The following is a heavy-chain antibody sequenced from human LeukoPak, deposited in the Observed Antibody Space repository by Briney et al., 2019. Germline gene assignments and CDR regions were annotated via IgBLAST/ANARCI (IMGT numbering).Heavy chain of an antibody. CDR2: INHSGNT. Sequence: SETLSLTCAVYGGSFSGYCWSWIRQPPGKGLEWIGGINHSGNTNYNPSLKSRVTISVDTSKNQFSLKLSSVTAADTAVYYCARRGYCSSTSCYVGGEYFQHWGQGTLVTVSS. J-gene: IGHJ1*01. V-gene: IGHV4-34*01. CDR1: GGSFSGYC. D-gene: IGHD2-2*01. CDR3: ARRGYCSSTSCYVGGEYFQH.